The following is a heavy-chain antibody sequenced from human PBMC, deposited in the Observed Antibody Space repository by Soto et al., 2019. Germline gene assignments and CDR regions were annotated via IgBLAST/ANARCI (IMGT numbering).Heavy chain of an antibody. CDR1: GFTFSSYG. CDR3: ARDKTGVTEFDF. V-gene: IGHV3-33*01. D-gene: IGHD3-9*01. CDR2: IWYDGSNK. J-gene: IGHJ4*02. Sequence: GGSLRLSCAASGFTFSSYGMHWVRQAPGKGLEWVAVIWYDGSNKYYADSVKGRFTISRDNSKNTLYVQRNSLRAEDTAVYFCARDKTGVTEFDFWGQGTLVTVSS.